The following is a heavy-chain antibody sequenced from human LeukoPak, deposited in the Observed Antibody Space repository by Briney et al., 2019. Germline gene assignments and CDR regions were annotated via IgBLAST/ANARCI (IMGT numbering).Heavy chain of an antibody. D-gene: IGHD4-17*01. J-gene: IGHJ4*02. CDR2: IWYDASKK. V-gene: IGHV3-33*06. Sequence: PGRSLRLSCAASGLTFSNYGMHWVRQAPSKGLEWVAVIWYDASKKYYSDSVKGRFTISRDISKITLYLQMNSLRPEDTAVYYCAKDKGAYGSETGFDIWGQGILVTVSS. CDR1: GLTFSNYG. CDR3: AKDKGAYGSETGFDI.